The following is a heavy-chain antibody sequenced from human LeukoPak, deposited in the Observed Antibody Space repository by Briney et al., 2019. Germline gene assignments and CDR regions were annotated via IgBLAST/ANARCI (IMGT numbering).Heavy chain of an antibody. CDR1: GFTFSSYA. D-gene: IGHD1-26*01. CDR2: IKQDGSEK. Sequence: GGSLRLSCAASGFTFSSYAMSWVRQAPGKGLEWVANIKQDGSEKYYVDSVKGRFTISRDNAKNSLYLQMNSLRAEDTAVYYCARDSEWELHFDYWGQGTLVTVSS. J-gene: IGHJ4*02. V-gene: IGHV3-7*01. CDR3: ARDSEWELHFDY.